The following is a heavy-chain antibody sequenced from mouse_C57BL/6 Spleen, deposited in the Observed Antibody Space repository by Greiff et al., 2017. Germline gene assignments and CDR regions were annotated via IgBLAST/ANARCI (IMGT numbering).Heavy chain of an antibody. Sequence: VHLVESGPGLVQPSQSLSITCTVSGFSLTSYGVHWVRQPPGKGLEWLGVIWSGGSTDYNAAFISRLSISKDNSKSQVFFKMNSLQADDTAIYYCATSHSSGYVTWFADWGQGTLVTVSA. V-gene: IGHV2-4*01. CDR3: ATSHSSGYVTWFAD. CDR1: GFSLTSYG. CDR2: IWSGGST. D-gene: IGHD3-2*02. J-gene: IGHJ3*01.